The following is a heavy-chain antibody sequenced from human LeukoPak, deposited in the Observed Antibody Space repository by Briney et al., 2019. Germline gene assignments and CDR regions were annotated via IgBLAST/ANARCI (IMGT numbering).Heavy chain of an antibody. CDR3: ARQTGSYLVLSYFDY. CDR2: ISAYNGNT. Sequence: ASVKVSCKASGYTFTSYGISWVRQAPGQGLEWMGWISAYNGNTNYAQKLQGRVTMTTDTSTSTAYMELRSLRSDDTAVYYCARQTGSYLVLSYFDYWGQGTLVTVSS. J-gene: IGHJ4*02. CDR1: GYTFTSYG. D-gene: IGHD1-26*01. V-gene: IGHV1-18*01.